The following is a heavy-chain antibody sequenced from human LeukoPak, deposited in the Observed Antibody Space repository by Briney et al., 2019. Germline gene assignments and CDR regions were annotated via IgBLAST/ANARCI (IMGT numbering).Heavy chain of an antibody. V-gene: IGHV1-46*01. CDR3: ARGTYVSSGYYVWFDP. Sequence: ASVKVSCKASGYTFTSYYMHWVRQAPGQGLEWMGIINPSGGSTSYAQKFQGRVTMTRDTSTSTVYMELSSLRSEDTAVYYCARGTYVSSGYYVWFDPWGQGTLVTVSS. D-gene: IGHD3-22*01. CDR2: INPSGGST. CDR1: GYTFTSYY. J-gene: IGHJ5*02.